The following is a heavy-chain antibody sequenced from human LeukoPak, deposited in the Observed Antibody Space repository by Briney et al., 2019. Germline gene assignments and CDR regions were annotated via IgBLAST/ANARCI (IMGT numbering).Heavy chain of an antibody. CDR1: GLSFLSYS. CDR3: AKVDDYGDY. Sequence: GGSLRLSCAASGLSFLSYSMNWVRQAPGKGLEWVSSISSISSYVYYADSVKGRFTISRDNAKNSLYLQMNSLRAEDTAVYYCAKVDDYGDYWGQGTLVTVSS. CDR2: ISSISSYV. J-gene: IGHJ4*02. V-gene: IGHV3-21*01.